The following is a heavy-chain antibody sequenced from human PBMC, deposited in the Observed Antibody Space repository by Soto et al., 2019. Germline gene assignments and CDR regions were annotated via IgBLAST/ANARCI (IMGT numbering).Heavy chain of an antibody. CDR3: VRSNSEAGWGQFDY. V-gene: IGHV3-30*14. Sequence: QVQLVGSGGGVVQPGTSLRLSCAASGFTFSIYAMHWVRQAPEKGLEWVAVISSAGTNKNHADSVRGRFSISRDNSNNMLHLQMDIMRVDDTAVYYCVRSNSEAGWGQFDYWGQETLVTVSS. CDR1: GFTFSIYA. J-gene: IGHJ4*02. CDR2: ISSAGTNK. D-gene: IGHD3-16*01.